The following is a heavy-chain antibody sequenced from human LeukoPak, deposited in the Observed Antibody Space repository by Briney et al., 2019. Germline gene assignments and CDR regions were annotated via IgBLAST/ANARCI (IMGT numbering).Heavy chain of an antibody. CDR3: ARKASSSGYHDLDY. J-gene: IGHJ4*02. CDR1: GFTFSSHW. CDR2: INGDGRTT. D-gene: IGHD5-12*01. Sequence: GGSLRLSCAASGFTFSSHWMHWVRQAPGKGLVWVSRINGDGRTTSSADSVKGRFTITRDNAKNTLYLQMNSLRAEDTAVYHCARKASSSGYHDLDYWGQGTLVTVSS. V-gene: IGHV3-74*01.